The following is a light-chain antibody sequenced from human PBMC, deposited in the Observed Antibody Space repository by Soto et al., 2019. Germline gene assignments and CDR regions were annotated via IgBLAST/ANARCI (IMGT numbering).Light chain of an antibody. CDR3: QQYDTSLPLYA. J-gene: IGKJ2*01. CDR1: QSVSSTY. CDR2: AAS. V-gene: IGKV3-20*01. Sequence: EIVLTQSPGTLSLSPGERATLSCRASQSVSSTYLAWYQQKPGQAPRLVIYAASDRATGIPDRFSGSASRADFTLTISRLEPEDFAVYYGQQYDTSLPLYAFGQGTKLEIK.